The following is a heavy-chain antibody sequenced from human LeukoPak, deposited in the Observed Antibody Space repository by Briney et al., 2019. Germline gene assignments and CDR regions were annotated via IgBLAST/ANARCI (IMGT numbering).Heavy chain of an antibody. CDR3: ARDRALPITIFGVVKDRNDY. D-gene: IGHD3-3*01. CDR2: ISYDGSNK. CDR1: GFTFSSYA. Sequence: PGRSLRLSCAASGFTFSSYAMHWVRQAPGKGLEWVAVISYDGSNKYYADSVKARFTISRDNSKNTLYLQMNSLRAEDTAVYYCARDRALPITIFGVVKDRNDYWGQGTLVTVSS. V-gene: IGHV3-30-3*01. J-gene: IGHJ4*02.